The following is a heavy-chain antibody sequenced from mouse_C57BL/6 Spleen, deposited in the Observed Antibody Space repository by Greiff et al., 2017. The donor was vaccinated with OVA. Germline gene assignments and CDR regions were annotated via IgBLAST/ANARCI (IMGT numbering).Heavy chain of an antibody. J-gene: IGHJ3*01. D-gene: IGHD1-1*01. CDR1: GYTFTSYD. CDR3: ARSDYGSSPAWFAY. V-gene: IGHV1-85*01. CDR2: IYPRDGST. Sequence: QVQLQQSGPELVKPGASVKLSCKASGYTFTSYDINWVKQRPGQGLEWIGWIYPRDGSTKYNEKFKGKATWTVDTSSSTAYMELHSLTSEDSAVYFCARSDYGSSPAWFAYWGQGTLVTVSA.